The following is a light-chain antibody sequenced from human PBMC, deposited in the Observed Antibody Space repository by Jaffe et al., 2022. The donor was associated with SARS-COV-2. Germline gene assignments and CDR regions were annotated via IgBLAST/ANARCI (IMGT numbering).Light chain of an antibody. V-gene: IGKV4-1*01. CDR1: QSLLYRSNNNNY. Sequence: DIVMTQSPDSLAVSLGERATINCKSSQSLLYRSNNNNYLTWYQQKPGQPPKLLIYWASTRESGVPDRFSGSGSGTDFTLTISSLQAEDVAVYYCQQYFSTPPTFGPGTKVDIK. CDR2: WAS. J-gene: IGKJ3*01. CDR3: QQYFSTPPT.